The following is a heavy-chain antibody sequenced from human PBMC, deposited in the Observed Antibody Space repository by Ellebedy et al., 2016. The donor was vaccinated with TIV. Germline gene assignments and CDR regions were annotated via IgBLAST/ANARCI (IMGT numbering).Heavy chain of an antibody. V-gene: IGHV3-13*01. D-gene: IGHD5-18*01. Sequence: GESLKISCAASGFTFRSYDMHWVRQATGKGLEWVSALGTAGDTYYPGSVKCRFTISRENAKNSLYLQMNSLRAEDTAVYYCTRVRFGDTAVDYWGQGTLVTVSS. CDR2: LGTAGDT. CDR1: GFTFRSYD. CDR3: TRVRFGDTAVDY. J-gene: IGHJ4*02.